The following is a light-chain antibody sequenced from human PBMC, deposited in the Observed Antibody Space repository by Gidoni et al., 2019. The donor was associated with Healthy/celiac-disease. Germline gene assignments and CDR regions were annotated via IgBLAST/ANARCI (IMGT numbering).Light chain of an antibody. V-gene: IGLV3-9*01. CDR1: NIGSKN. Sequence: YELPQPLSVSVALGQTARITCGGNNIGSKNVHWYQQKPGQAPVLVIYRDSNRPSGIPERFSGSNSGNTATLTISRAQAGDEADYYCQVWDSSTVVFGGGTKLTVL. CDR3: QVWDSSTVV. CDR2: RDS. J-gene: IGLJ2*01.